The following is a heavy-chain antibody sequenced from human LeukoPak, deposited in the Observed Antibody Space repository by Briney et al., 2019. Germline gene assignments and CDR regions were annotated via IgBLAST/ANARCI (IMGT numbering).Heavy chain of an antibody. CDR3: TRVFVGDEYSSSGY. CDR1: GFTFSRYY. V-gene: IGHV3-74*01. D-gene: IGHD6-19*01. CDR2: INSDGSST. J-gene: IGHJ4*02. Sequence: GGSLRLSCAASGFTFSRYYMHWVRQAPGKGLVWVSRINSDGSSTTYADSVKGRFTISRDNAKNTLYMQMNSLKVEDTAVYYCTRVFVGDEYSSSGYWGQGTLVTVSS.